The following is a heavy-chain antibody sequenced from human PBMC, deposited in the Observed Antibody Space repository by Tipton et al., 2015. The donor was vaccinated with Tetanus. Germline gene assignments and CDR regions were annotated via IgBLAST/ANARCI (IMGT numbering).Heavy chain of an antibody. CDR3: ARDNAGGKNVGIIPAAYDV. CDR2: ISISSNSL. Sequence: GSLRLSCAASGFTLSDSNMNWVRQAPGKGLEWVSFISISSNSLEYAGSVKGRFTISRDNGKNSVYLQMNSLREDDTAVYYCARDNAGGKNVGIIPAAYDVWGKGALVTVS. J-gene: IGHJ4*02. V-gene: IGHV3-48*02. D-gene: IGHD2-2*01. CDR1: GFTLSDSN.